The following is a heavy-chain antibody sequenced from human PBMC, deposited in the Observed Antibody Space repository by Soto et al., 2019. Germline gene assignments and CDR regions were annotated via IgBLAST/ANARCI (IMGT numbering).Heavy chain of an antibody. J-gene: IGHJ6*02. D-gene: IGHD5-12*01. CDR2: IHHSGST. Sequence: SETLSLTCTVSGGSISSSRCHWGWIRQPPGKGLEWIGYIHHSGSTYYNPSLKSRVTISVDRSKNQFSLKLSSVTAADTAVYYCARRRGFPYYYGMDVWGQGTTVTVSS. CDR3: ARRRGFPYYYGMDV. V-gene: IGHV4-30-2*01. CDR1: GGSISSSRCH.